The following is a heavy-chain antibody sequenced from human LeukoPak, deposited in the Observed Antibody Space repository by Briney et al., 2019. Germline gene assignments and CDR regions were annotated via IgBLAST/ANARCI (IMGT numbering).Heavy chain of an antibody. D-gene: IGHD3-22*01. CDR3: ARRDYYDSSGLGY. CDR2: INHSGST. J-gene: IGHJ4*02. CDR1: GGSFSGYY. V-gene: IGHV4-34*01. Sequence: PSETLSLTCAVYGGSFSGYYWSWIRQPPGKGLEWIGEINHSGSTNYNPSLKGRVTISVDTSKNQLSLKLSSVTAADTAVYYCARRDYYDSSGLGYWGQGTLVTVSS.